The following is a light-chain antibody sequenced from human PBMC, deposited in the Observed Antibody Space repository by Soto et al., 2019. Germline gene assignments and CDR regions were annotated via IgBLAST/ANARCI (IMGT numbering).Light chain of an antibody. CDR1: QGISSW. CDR2: AAS. CDR3: QQYHDLVFT. Sequence: DIQMTQSPSSVSASVGDRVTITCRASQGISSWLAWYQQKPGKAPKLLIYAASSLQSGVPSRFTGSRSGTEFTLTISSLQPEDIATYYCQQYHDLVFTFGQGTRLDIK. V-gene: IGKV1-12*01. J-gene: IGKJ5*01.